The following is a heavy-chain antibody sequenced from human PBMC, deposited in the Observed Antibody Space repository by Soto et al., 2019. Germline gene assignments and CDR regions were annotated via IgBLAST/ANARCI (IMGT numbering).Heavy chain of an antibody. CDR2: IYSGGRT. V-gene: IGHV3-66*01. CDR1: GFTVSSSY. D-gene: IGHD6-25*01. J-gene: IGHJ4*02. Sequence: EVQLVESGGGLVQPGGSLRLSCAASGFTVSSSYMSWVRQAPGKGLECVSLIYSGGRTYYADSVKDRFTISTDNSKNTLYLQMNSLRVEDTAVYYCAREAPPPACIHSSCYADYWGQGTLVTVSS. CDR3: AREAPPPACIHSSCYADY.